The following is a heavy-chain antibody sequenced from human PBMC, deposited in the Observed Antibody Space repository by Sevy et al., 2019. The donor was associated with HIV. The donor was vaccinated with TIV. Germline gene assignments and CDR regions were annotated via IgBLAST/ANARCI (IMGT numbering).Heavy chain of an antibody. CDR3: ASLIVGATYDY. CDR2: INPNSGGI. CDR1: GYTFTGYY. V-gene: IGHV1-2*02. J-gene: IGHJ4*02. D-gene: IGHD1-26*01. Sequence: ASVKVSCKDSGYTFTGYYMHWVRQAPGQGLEWMGWINPNSGGINYAQKFQGRVTMTRDTSISTTYMELSRLRSDDTAVYYCASLIVGATYDYWGQGTLVTVSS.